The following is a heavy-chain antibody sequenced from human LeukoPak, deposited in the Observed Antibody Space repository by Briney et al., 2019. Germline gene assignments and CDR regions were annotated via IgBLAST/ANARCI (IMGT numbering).Heavy chain of an antibody. Sequence: ASVKVSCKASGYTFTGYYMHWVRQAPGQGLEWMGWINPNSGGTNYARKFQGRVTMTRDTSISTAYMELNRLKSDDTAVYYCARDQGGVVVPAALGYWGQGTLVTVSS. D-gene: IGHD2-2*01. J-gene: IGHJ4*02. CDR3: ARDQGGVVVPAALGY. CDR1: GYTFTGYY. V-gene: IGHV1-2*02. CDR2: INPNSGGT.